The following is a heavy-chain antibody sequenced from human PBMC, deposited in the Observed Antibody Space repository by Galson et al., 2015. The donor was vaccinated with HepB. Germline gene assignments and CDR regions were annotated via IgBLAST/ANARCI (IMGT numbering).Heavy chain of an antibody. CDR2: INAGNGNT. D-gene: IGHD4-17*01. Sequence: SVKVSCKASGYTFTDYAIHWVRQAPGQRLEWMGWINAGNGNTKYSQKFQGRVTITRDTSATTAYMELSSLRSEDTALYYCARKDYGATGAFDIWGQGTMVTVSS. CDR3: ARKDYGATGAFDI. J-gene: IGHJ3*02. V-gene: IGHV1-3*01. CDR1: GYTFTDYA.